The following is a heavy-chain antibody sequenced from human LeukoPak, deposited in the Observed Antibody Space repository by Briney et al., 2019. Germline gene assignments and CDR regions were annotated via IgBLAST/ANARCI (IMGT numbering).Heavy chain of an antibody. CDR3: ARADVSAARPGY. V-gene: IGHV1-18*01. CDR1: GYTFTNYG. Sequence: ASVKVSCKASGYTFTNYGISWVRQAPGQGLGWMGWISAYNGNTNYTQKLQGRVTMTTDTSTSTAYMELRSLRSDDTAVYYCARADVSAARPGYWGQGTLVTVSS. CDR2: ISAYNGNT. J-gene: IGHJ4*02. D-gene: IGHD6-6*01.